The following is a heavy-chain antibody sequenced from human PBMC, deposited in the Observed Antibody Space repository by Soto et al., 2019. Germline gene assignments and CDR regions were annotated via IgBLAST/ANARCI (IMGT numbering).Heavy chain of an antibody. CDR2: IIPILSTT. CDR3: ARRPMAVPWFDP. CDR1: GGTDGTYS. Sequence: SVKVSCKFSGGTDGTYSITWLRQAPGQGLEWMGSIIPILSTTNHPQRFQGRLTITADESTGTAYLELSSLKSDDTAVYYCARRPMAVPWFDPWGQGTLVTVSS. V-gene: IGHV1-69*08. D-gene: IGHD6-19*01. J-gene: IGHJ5*02.